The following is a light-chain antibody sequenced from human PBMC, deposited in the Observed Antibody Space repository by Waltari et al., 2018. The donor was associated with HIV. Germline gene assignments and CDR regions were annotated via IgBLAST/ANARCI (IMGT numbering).Light chain of an antibody. CDR1: QSVATN. Sequence: RVMTQSPATLSVSPGESATLSCRASQSVATNLAWYQHKPGQAPRLLIYAAATRATGVPARFSGSGSGTKFTLTITSLQSEDVAVYYCQQYNNSPPWSFGQGTKVEI. CDR3: QQYNNSPPWS. J-gene: IGKJ1*01. V-gene: IGKV3-15*01. CDR2: AAA.